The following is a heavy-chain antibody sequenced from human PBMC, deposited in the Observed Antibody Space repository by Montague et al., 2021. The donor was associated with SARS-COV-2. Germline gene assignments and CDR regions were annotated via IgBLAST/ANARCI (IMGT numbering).Heavy chain of an antibody. J-gene: IGHJ6*02. D-gene: IGHD6-6*01. Sequence: SLRLSCAASGFTFSSYGMHWVRQAPGKGLEWVAVIWYDGSNKYYADSVKGRFTTSRDNSKNTLYLQMNSLRAEDMAVYYCAKEYSSSSTHYYGMDVWGQGTTVTVSS. CDR2: IWYDGSNK. V-gene: IGHV3-33*06. CDR3: AKEYSSSSTHYYGMDV. CDR1: GFTFSSYG.